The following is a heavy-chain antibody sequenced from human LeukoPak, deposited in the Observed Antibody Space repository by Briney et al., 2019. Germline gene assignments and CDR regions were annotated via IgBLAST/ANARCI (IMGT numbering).Heavy chain of an antibody. CDR3: ARDLAAGYFDEDY. V-gene: IGHV4-39*02. CDR1: VGSISSSSDC. J-gene: IGHJ4*02. Sequence: SETLSLTCTVCVGSISSSSDCWGWIRQPPGEGLGWIWSIYYSVSASYHPSLKSRVPISVDTSKNQFSLKLRSVAAAVKDVDYCARDLAAGYFDEDYWGQGTLVTVSS. D-gene: IGHD3-3*01. CDR2: IYYSVSA.